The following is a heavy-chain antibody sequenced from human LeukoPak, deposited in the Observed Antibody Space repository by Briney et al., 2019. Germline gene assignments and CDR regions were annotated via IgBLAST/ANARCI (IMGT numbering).Heavy chain of an antibody. V-gene: IGHV3-23*01. D-gene: IGHD6-13*01. CDR3: AKEWRFSSSWYQYYFDY. J-gene: IGHJ4*02. Sequence: GSLSLSCAASGFTVSSYAMSWVRRAPGKGLEWISAISGSGGSKYYADSVKGRFTISRDTSTNTLYLQLNSLRVDDTAVYFCAKEWRFSSSWYQYYFDYWGQGTLVTVSS. CDR1: GFTVSSYA. CDR2: ISGSGGSK.